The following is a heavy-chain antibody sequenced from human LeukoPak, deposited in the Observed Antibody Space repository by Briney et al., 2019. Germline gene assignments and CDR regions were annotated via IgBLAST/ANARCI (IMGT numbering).Heavy chain of an antibody. CDR1: GFTFSSYG. D-gene: IGHD2-15*01. CDR3: AREMAAAAEVY. Sequence: PGRSLRLSCAASGFTFSSYGMHWVRQAPGKGLEWVGVIWYDGSNKYNAGSVKGRFTISRDNSKNTLYLQIHSLRAEDRAVYYCAREMAAAAEVYWGEGTLVTVSS. J-gene: IGHJ4*02. CDR2: IWYDGSNK. V-gene: IGHV3-33*01.